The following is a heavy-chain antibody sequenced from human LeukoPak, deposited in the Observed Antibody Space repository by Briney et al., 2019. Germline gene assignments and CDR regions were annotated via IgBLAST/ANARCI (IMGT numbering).Heavy chain of an antibody. CDR3: AKGSSSSRPYYFDY. D-gene: IGHD6-13*01. V-gene: IGHV3-23*01. J-gene: IGHJ4*02. CDR1: GFTFSNCA. Sequence: GGSLRLSCAASGFTFSNCAMSWVRQAPEKGLEWVSAITDSSTSTYYADSVKGRFTISRHNSKNTLYLQMNSLRAEDTAVYYCAKGSSSSRPYYFDYWGQGTLVTVSS. CDR2: ITDSSTST.